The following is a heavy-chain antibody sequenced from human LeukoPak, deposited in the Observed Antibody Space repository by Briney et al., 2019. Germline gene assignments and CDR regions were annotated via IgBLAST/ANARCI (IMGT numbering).Heavy chain of an antibody. Sequence: GGSLRLSCIASEFTFSNYEMNWVRQAPGKGLEWVSYISSSGSSIFYADSVKGRFTVSRDNPRNSLYLQMNSLRAEDTAVYYCARDGVDSSSWYSPYYYMDVWGKGTTVTVSS. D-gene: IGHD6-13*01. CDR3: ARDGVDSSSWYSPYYYMDV. J-gene: IGHJ6*03. V-gene: IGHV3-48*03. CDR1: EFTFSNYE. CDR2: ISSSGSSI.